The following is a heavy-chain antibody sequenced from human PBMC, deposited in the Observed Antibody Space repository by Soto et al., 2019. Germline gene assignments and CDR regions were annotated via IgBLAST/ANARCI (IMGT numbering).Heavy chain of an antibody. CDR1: GFTFSDTL. Sequence: QVPLVQSGAELKKPGASVNISCQASGFTFSDTLINWVRHGPGQRLEWMGWANPANGNTRYSESFQGRVTISSLSAASTVYLALSDLTSEDTAVYYCAIDIVSVGPRANDAFDVWGQGTVITVSS. CDR3: AIDIVSVGPRANDAFDV. V-gene: IGHV1-3*01. D-gene: IGHD1-26*01. J-gene: IGHJ3*01. CDR2: ANPANGNT.